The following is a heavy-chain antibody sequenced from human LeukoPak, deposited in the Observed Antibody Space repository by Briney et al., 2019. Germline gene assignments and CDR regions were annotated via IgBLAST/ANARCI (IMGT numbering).Heavy chain of an antibody. CDR2: IYSGGST. J-gene: IGHJ4*02. Sequence: GGSLRLSCAASGFTVSSNYMSWVRQAPGKGLEWVSAIYSGGSTYYADSVKGRFTISRDNSKKSLYLQMNSLRAEDTAVYYCARGSYDFWSGYPYYFDHWGQGTLVTVSS. CDR1: GFTVSSNY. V-gene: IGHV3-66*01. D-gene: IGHD3-3*01. CDR3: ARGSYDFWSGYPYYFDH.